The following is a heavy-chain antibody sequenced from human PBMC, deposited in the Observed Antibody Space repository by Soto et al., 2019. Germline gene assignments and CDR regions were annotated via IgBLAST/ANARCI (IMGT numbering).Heavy chain of an antibody. J-gene: IGHJ5*02. Sequence: QVTLKESGPVLVKPTETLTLTCTVSGFSLSNARMGVSWIRQPPGKALEWLAHIFSNDEKSYSTSLKSRLTISKDTSKIQLVLTMTTMDPVDTATYYCARKLYSRSWYWWFDPGGQGTLVTVSS. D-gene: IGHD6-13*01. CDR1: GFSLSNARMG. CDR3: ARKLYSRSWYWWFDP. CDR2: IFSNDEK. V-gene: IGHV2-26*01.